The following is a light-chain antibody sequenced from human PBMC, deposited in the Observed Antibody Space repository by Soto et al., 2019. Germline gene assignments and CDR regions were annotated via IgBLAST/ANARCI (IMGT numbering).Light chain of an antibody. CDR3: QTWGTGIVV. CDR2: LNSDGSQ. Sequence: QLVLTQSPSASASLGASVKLTCTLSSGHSSYAIAWHQQQPEKGPRYLMKLNSDGSQSKGDGIPDRFSGSRSGAERYLTISSLESEDEADYYCQTWGTGIVVFGGGTKLTVL. CDR1: SGHSSYA. J-gene: IGLJ2*01. V-gene: IGLV4-69*01.